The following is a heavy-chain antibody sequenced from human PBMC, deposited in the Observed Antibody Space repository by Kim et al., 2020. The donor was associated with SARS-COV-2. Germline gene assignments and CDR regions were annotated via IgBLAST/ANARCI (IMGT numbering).Heavy chain of an antibody. CDR3: SGSSGWYRLDY. J-gene: IGHJ4*02. D-gene: IGHD6-19*01. Sequence: NYNPSLKSRVTISVDKSKNHVSLNLNSVTAADTAVYYCSGSSGWYRLDYWGQGTLVTVSS. V-gene: IGHV4-4*02.